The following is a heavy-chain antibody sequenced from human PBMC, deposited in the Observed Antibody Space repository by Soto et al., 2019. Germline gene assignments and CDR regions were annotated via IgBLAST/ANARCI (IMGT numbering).Heavy chain of an antibody. CDR1: GGSISSGDYY. V-gene: IGHV4-30-4*01. CDR2: IYYSGST. CDR3: ARDWGEEYYYGMDV. Sequence: SETLSLTCFVSGGSISSGDYYWSWIRQPPGKDLEWLGYIYYSGSTYYNPSLKSRVTISVDTSKNQFSLKLSYVTAADTAVYYCARDWGEEYYYGMDVWGQGSTVNV. J-gene: IGHJ6*02. D-gene: IGHD6-6*01.